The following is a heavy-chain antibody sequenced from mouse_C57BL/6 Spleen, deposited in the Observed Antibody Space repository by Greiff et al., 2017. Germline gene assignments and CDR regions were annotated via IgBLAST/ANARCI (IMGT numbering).Heavy chain of an antibody. D-gene: IGHD2-10*01. V-gene: IGHV1-50*01. CDR2: IDPSDSYT. Sequence: QVQLQQPGAELVKPGASVKLSCKASGYTFTSYWMQWVKQRLGQGLEWIGEIDPSDSYTNYNQKFKGKATLTVDTSSSTAYMQLSSLTSEDSAVYYCARRRAYSYAMDYWGQGTSVTVSS. CDR1: GYTFTSYW. CDR3: ARRRAYSYAMDY. J-gene: IGHJ4*01.